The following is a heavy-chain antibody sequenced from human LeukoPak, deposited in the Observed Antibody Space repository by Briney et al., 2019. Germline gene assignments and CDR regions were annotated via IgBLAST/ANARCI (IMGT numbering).Heavy chain of an antibody. Sequence: SETLSLTCTVSGGSISSGSYYWSWIRQPPGKGLEWIGYIYYSGSTNYNPSLKSRVTISVDTSKNQFSLKLSSVTAADTAVYYCARDLTAVGVGYFDYWGQGTLVTVSS. CDR3: ARDLTAVGVGYFDY. CDR2: IYYSGST. CDR1: GGSISSGSYY. D-gene: IGHD1-26*01. J-gene: IGHJ4*02. V-gene: IGHV4-61*01.